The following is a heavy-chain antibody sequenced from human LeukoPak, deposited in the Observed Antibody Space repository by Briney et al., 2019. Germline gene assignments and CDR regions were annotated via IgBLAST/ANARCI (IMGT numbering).Heavy chain of an antibody. D-gene: IGHD3-10*01. J-gene: IGHJ4*02. V-gene: IGHV3-30*02. CDR2: IRSDGSNK. Sequence: PGGSLRLSCAASGFTFSRYGMHWVRQAPGKGLEWVAFIRSDGSNKYYADSVKGRFTISRDNSKNTLYLQMNSLRAEDTAVYYCAKDQGSGSLDYWGQGTLVTVSS. CDR1: GFTFSRYG. CDR3: AKDQGSGSLDY.